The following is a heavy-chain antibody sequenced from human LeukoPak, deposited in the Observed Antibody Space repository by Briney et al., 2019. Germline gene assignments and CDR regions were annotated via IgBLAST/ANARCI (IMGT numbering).Heavy chain of an antibody. V-gene: IGHV3-74*01. J-gene: IGHJ4*02. D-gene: IGHD1-26*01. Sequence: GGSLRLSCAASGFTFSSYWMHWVRQAPGKGLVWVSRINTDGSSTSYADSVKGRFTISRDNAKNTLYLQMNSLRAEDTAVYYCARDRKSGEWDLVPWGQGTLVTVS. CDR1: GFTFSSYW. CDR3: ARDRKSGEWDLVP. CDR2: INTDGSST.